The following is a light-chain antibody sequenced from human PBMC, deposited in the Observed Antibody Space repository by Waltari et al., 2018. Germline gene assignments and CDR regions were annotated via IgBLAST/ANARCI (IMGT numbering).Light chain of an antibody. Sequence: EIVMTPSPATLSVTPGERATLSCRASQRVSSNFAWYQQKPGQAPRLLIYGASTRATGIPARFSSSGSGTGFTLTISSLQSEDFAVYYCQQYNNWPRTFGQGTKVEIK. J-gene: IGKJ1*01. V-gene: IGKV3-15*01. CDR1: QRVSSN. CDR3: QQYNNWPRT. CDR2: GAS.